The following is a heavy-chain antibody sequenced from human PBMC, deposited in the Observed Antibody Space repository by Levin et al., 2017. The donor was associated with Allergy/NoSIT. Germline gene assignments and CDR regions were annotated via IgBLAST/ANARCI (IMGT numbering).Heavy chain of an antibody. CDR3: VRGGWYFDL. CDR2: IKLDGNDK. Sequence: PGGSLRLSCEVSGLTFSTNWMSWVRQAPGKGLEWVANIKLDGNDKYYVDSVKGRFTISRDNAKNSLYLQMNSLRAEDTAVYYCVRGGWYFDLWGRGTLVTVSS. CDR1: GLTFSTNW. D-gene: IGHD3-10*01. J-gene: IGHJ2*01. V-gene: IGHV3-7*01.